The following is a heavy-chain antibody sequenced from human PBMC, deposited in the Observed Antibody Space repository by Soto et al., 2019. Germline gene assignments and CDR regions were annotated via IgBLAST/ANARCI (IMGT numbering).Heavy chain of an antibody. CDR1: GVSFSDYY. CDR2: INHSGST. Sequence: QILLQQWGAGLLTASEPLSLTCAVYGVSFSDYYCSWIRQPPGKGLEWIGEINHSGSTNYNPSLKSRVTISVDTSKNQFSLKLSSVTAADTAVYYCARTSRFDYWGQGTLVTVSS. V-gene: IGHV4-34*01. D-gene: IGHD6-6*01. J-gene: IGHJ4*02. CDR3: ARTSRFDY.